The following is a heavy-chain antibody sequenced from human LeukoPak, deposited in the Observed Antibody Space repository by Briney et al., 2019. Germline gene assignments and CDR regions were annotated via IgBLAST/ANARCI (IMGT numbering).Heavy chain of an antibody. CDR3: AGGPITIFGVVTHYMDV. CDR1: GGTFSSYA. D-gene: IGHD3-3*01. V-gene: IGHV1-69*05. CDR2: IIPIFGAA. J-gene: IGHJ6*03. Sequence: SVKVSCKASGGTFSSYAISWVRQAPGQGLEWMGGIIPIFGAANYAQKFQGRVTITTDESTSTAYMELSSLRSEDTAVYYCAGGPITIFGVVTHYMDVWGKGTTVTVSS.